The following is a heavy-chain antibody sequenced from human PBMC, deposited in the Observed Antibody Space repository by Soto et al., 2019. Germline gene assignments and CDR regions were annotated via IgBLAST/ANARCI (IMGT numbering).Heavy chain of an antibody. CDR3: ARDSDYGDYSVGYMDV. D-gene: IGHD4-17*01. V-gene: IGHV3-21*01. CDR1: GFTFSSYS. CDR2: ISSSSSYI. J-gene: IGHJ6*03. Sequence: GGSLRLSCAASGFTFSSYSMNWVRQAPGKGLEWVSSISSSSSYIYYADSVKGRFTISRDNAKNSLYLQMNSLRAEDTAVYYCARDSDYGDYSVGYMDVWGKGTTVTVSS.